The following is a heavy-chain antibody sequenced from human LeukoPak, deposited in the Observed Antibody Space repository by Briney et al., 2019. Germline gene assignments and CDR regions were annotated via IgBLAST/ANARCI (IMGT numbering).Heavy chain of an antibody. Sequence: EASVKVSCKASGYTFTDYYLHWVRQAPGQGLEWMGWISAYNGNTNYAQKLQGRVTMTTDTSTSTAYMELRSLRSDDTAVYYCARLRGYAWNDVWGQGTTVTVSS. CDR2: ISAYNGNT. D-gene: IGHD2-8*01. J-gene: IGHJ6*02. CDR3: ARLRGYAWNDV. CDR1: GYTFTDYY. V-gene: IGHV1-18*04.